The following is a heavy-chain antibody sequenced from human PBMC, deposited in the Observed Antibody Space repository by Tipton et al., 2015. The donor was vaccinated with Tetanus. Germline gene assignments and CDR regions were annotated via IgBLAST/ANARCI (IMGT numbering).Heavy chain of an antibody. Sequence: SGFTFSSYGMHWVRQAPGKGLEWVAVIWYDGSNQYYADSVKGRFTISRDNSKNTLYLQMNSLRAEDTAVYYCVRESASIVVVPAAMDIAFDIWGQGTMVTVSS. J-gene: IGHJ3*02. D-gene: IGHD2-2*01. CDR1: GFTFSSYG. V-gene: IGHV3-33*01. CDR3: VRESASIVVVPAAMDIAFDI. CDR2: IWYDGSNQ.